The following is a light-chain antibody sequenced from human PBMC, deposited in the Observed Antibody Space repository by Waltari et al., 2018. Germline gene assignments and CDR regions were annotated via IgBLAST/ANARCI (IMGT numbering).Light chain of an antibody. CDR1: SSNIGGNT. Sequence: QSVLTQPPSASGTPGQRVTISCSGSSSNIGGNTVNWYQQLPGMAPKLLIYSNNQRHSGVPDRFSGAKSGTSASLAISGLQSEDEADYYCATWDDSLNGWVFGGGTKLTVL. CDR2: SNN. CDR3: ATWDDSLNGWV. V-gene: IGLV1-44*01. J-gene: IGLJ3*02.